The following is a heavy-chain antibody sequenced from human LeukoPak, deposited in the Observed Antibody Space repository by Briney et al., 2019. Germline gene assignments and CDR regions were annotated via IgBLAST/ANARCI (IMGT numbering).Heavy chain of an antibody. J-gene: IGHJ4*02. V-gene: IGHV4-61*02. D-gene: IGHD1-26*01. Sequence: SQTLSLTCTVSGGSVNSGNYYWTWIRQPAGKRLEWIGRIYTSGSTNYNPSLKSRVTISIDAPKNQFSLRLSSVTAADTAVNYCTRGGELMNFWGQGTLVTVSS. CDR1: GGSVNSGNYY. CDR2: IYTSGST. CDR3: TRGGELMNF.